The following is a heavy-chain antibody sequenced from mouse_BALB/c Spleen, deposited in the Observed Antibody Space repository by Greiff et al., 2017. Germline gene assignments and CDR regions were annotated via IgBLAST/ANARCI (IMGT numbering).Heavy chain of an antibody. CDR3: ASKSYGNYDAMDY. CDR2: ISYSGST. Sequence: EVKLQESGPGLVKPSQSLSLTCTVTGYSITSDYAWNWIRQFPGNKLEWMGYISYSGSTSYNPSLKSRISITRDTSKNQFFLQLNSVTTEDTATYYCASKSYGNYDAMDYWGQGTSVTVSS. CDR1: GYSITSDYA. V-gene: IGHV3-2*02. J-gene: IGHJ4*01. D-gene: IGHD2-1*01.